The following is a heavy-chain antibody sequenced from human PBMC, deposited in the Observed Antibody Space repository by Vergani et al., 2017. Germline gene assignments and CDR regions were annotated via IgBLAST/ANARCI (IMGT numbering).Heavy chain of an antibody. CDR1: GYSFTSYW. Sequence: EVQLVQSGAEVKKPGESLKISCKGSGYSFTSYWIGWVRQMPGKGLEWMGIIYPGDSDTRYSPSFQGQVTISADNSISTAYLQWSSLKASDTAMYYCASSDYYDSSGYYYGDAFDIWGQGTMVTVSS. CDR3: ASSDYYDSSGYYYGDAFDI. D-gene: IGHD3-22*01. J-gene: IGHJ3*02. CDR2: IYPGDSDT. V-gene: IGHV5-51*01.